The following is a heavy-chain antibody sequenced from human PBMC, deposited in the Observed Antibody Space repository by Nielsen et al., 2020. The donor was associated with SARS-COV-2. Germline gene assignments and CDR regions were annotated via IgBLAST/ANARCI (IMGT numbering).Heavy chain of an antibody. CDR3: ARIAVAGRTDWYFDL. J-gene: IGHJ2*01. CDR2: IYYSGST. V-gene: IGHV4-30-4*01. Sequence: SETLSLTCTVSGGSISSGDYYWSWIRQPPGKGLEWIGYIYYSGSTYYNPSLKSRVTISVDTSKNQFSLKLSSVTAADTALYYCARIAVAGRTDWYFDLWGRGTLVTVSS. D-gene: IGHD6-19*01. CDR1: GGSISSGDYY.